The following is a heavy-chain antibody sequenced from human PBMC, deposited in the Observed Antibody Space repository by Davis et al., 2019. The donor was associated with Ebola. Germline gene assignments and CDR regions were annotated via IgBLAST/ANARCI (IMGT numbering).Heavy chain of an antibody. CDR1: GFTFSYYS. CDR2: ISSSGSTI. Sequence: PGGSLRLSCAASGFTFSYYSVSWIRQAPGKGLEWVSYISSSGSTIYYADSVKGRFTISRDNAKNSLYLQMNSLRAEDTAVYYCARDKSSSSWMSWFDPWGQGTLVTVSS. V-gene: IGHV3-11*01. CDR3: ARDKSSSSWMSWFDP. J-gene: IGHJ5*02. D-gene: IGHD6-13*01.